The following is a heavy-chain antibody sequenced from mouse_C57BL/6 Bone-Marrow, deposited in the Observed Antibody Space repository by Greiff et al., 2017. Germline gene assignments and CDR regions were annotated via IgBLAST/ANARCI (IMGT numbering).Heavy chain of an antibody. V-gene: IGHV1-53*01. J-gene: IGHJ1*03. CDR1: GYTFTSYW. Sequence: QVQLQQPGTELVKPGASVKLSCKASGYTFTSYWMHWVKQRPGQGLEWIGNINPSNGGTNYNEKFKSKATLTVDKSSSTAYMQLSSLTSEDSAVYYCARVPSTMVTTAWYFDVWGTGTTVTVSS. D-gene: IGHD2-2*01. CDR2: INPSNGGT. CDR3: ARVPSTMVTTAWYFDV.